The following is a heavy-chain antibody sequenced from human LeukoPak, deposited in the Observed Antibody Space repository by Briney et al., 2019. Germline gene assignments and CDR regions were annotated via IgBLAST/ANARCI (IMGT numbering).Heavy chain of an antibody. CDR3: ARDVGYCSSTSCSLGYYYYYGMDV. CDR2: INPNSGGT. V-gene: IGHV1-2*02. J-gene: IGHJ6*02. Sequence: ASVKVSCTASGYTFTGYYMHLVRQAPGQGLEWMGWINPNSGGTNYAQKFQGRVTMTRDTSISTAYMELSRLRSDDTAVYYCARDVGYCSSTSCSLGYYYYYGMDVWGQGTTVTVSS. CDR1: GYTFTGYY. D-gene: IGHD2-2*01.